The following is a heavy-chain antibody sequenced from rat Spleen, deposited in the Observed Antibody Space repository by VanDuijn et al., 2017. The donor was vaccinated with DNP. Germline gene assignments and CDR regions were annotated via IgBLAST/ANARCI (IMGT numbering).Heavy chain of an antibody. CDR2: IWGGGST. V-gene: IGHV2-16*01. CDR3: ARWHLYLSYFDY. J-gene: IGHJ2*01. CDR1: GFSLTAYG. D-gene: IGHD1-2*01. Sequence: QIQLKESGPGLVQSSQTLSLTCSVSGFSLTAYGVNWVRQPPGRGLEWIGAIWGGGSTDYNSALKSRPRISRDTSKSQVLLEMNSLQTEDTAMYFCARWHLYLSYFDYWGQGVMVTVSS.